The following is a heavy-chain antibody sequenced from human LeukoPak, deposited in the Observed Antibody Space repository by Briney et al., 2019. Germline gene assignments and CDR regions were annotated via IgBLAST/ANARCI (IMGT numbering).Heavy chain of an antibody. CDR1: GGSISSYY. J-gene: IGHJ6*03. CDR2: IYYSGST. D-gene: IGHD5-18*01. V-gene: IGHV4-59*01. CDR3: ARGTIRGYSYDYMDV. Sequence: PSETLSLTCTVSGGSISSYYWSWIRQPPGKGLEWIGYIYYSGSTNYNPSLKSRVTISVDTSKNQFSLKLSSVTAADTAVYYCARGTIRGYSYDYMDVWGKGTTVTVSS.